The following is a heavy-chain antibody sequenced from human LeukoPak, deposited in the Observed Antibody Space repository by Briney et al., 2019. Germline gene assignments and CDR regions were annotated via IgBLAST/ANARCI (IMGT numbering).Heavy chain of an antibody. CDR2: IYYSGST. Sequence: PSETLSLTCTVSGGSISSSSYYWGWIRQPPGKGLEWIGSIYYSGSTYYNPSLKSRVTISVDTSKNQFSLKLSSVTAADTAVYYCARHGGYGSGSYSGYLGGQGTLVTVSS. D-gene: IGHD3-10*01. CDR3: ARHGGYGSGSYSGYL. J-gene: IGHJ4*02. CDR1: GGSISSSSYY. V-gene: IGHV4-39*01.